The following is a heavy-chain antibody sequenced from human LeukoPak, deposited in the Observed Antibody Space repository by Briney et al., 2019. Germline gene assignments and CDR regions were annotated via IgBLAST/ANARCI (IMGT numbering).Heavy chain of an antibody. Sequence: SETLSLTCAVYGGSFSGYYWSWIRQPPGKGLEWMGEINHSGSTNYNPSLKSRVTISVDTSKNQFSLKLSSVTAADTAVYYCARGPSSGWYRRGWFDPWGQGTLVTVSS. CDR1: GGSFSGYY. CDR3: ARGPSSGWYRRGWFDP. D-gene: IGHD6-19*01. J-gene: IGHJ5*02. V-gene: IGHV4-34*01. CDR2: INHSGST.